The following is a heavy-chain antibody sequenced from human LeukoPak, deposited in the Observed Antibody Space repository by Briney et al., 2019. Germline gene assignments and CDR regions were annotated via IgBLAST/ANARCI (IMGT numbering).Heavy chain of an antibody. CDR3: ARDLLGYCSSTSCSIDY. CDR1: GYTFTGYY. V-gene: IGHV1-2*02. J-gene: IGHJ4*02. Sequence: ASVKVSCKASGYTFTGYYMHWARQAPGQGLEWMGWINPNSGGTNYAQKFQGRVTTTRDTSISTAYMELSRLRSDDTAVYYCARDLLGYCSSTSCSIDYWGQGTLVTVSS. D-gene: IGHD2-2*01. CDR2: INPNSGGT.